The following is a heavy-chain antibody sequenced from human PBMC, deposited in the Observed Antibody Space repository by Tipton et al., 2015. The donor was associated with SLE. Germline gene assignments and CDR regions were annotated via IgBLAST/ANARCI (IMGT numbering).Heavy chain of an antibody. D-gene: IGHD6-19*01. CDR2: IWYDGSNK. J-gene: IGHJ1*01. CDR1: GFTFSSYG. Sequence: SLRLSCVASGFTFSSYGMHWVRQAPGKGLEWVAVIWYDGSNKYYADSVKGRFTISRDNSKNTLYLQMNSLRAEDTAVYYCAISLAVAALGYFQHWVQGTLVAVSS. V-gene: IGHV3-33*01. CDR3: AISLAVAALGYFQH.